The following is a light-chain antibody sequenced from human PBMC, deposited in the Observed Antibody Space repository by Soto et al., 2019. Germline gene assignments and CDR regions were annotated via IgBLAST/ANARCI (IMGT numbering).Light chain of an antibody. CDR3: QQYGSSYT. CDR1: QSVSSSY. Sequence: EIVLTQSPGTLSLSPGERATLSCRASQSVSSSYLAWYQQKTGQAPRLLIYGASSRATGIPDRFSGSGSGTDFTLTISRLEPEDVAVYYCQQYGSSYTFGQGTKLEIK. J-gene: IGKJ2*01. CDR2: GAS. V-gene: IGKV3-20*01.